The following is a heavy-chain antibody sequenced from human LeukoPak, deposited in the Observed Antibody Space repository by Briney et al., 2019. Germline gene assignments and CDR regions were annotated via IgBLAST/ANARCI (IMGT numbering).Heavy chain of an antibody. V-gene: IGHV1-46*01. CDR2: MDPSGGST. D-gene: IGHD3/OR15-3a*01. CDR1: GYTFTSHY. CDR3: VGDLKTWTGLAY. Sequence: ASVKVSCKASGYTFTSHYMYWVRQAPGQGLEWMGIMDPSGGSTTYAQKFQGRVTMTRDTSTSTVYLELSSLRSEDTAVYYCVGDLKTWTGLAYWGQGTLVTVSS. J-gene: IGHJ4*02.